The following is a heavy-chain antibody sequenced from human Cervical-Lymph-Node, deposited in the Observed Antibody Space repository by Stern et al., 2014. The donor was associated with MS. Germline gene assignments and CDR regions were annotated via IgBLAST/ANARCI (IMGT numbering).Heavy chain of an antibody. Sequence: VQLVESGAEVKKPGASVKVSCKASGYTFTAYYMHWARQAPGQRLEWMGWIDPNSGGTKSAQNFQGRVTMTRDTSISTFYMELSGLTSDDTAVFYCARERHSMDVWGQGTTVTVSS. J-gene: IGHJ6*02. CDR2: IDPNSGGT. V-gene: IGHV1-2*02. CDR3: ARERHSMDV. CDR1: GYTFTAYY.